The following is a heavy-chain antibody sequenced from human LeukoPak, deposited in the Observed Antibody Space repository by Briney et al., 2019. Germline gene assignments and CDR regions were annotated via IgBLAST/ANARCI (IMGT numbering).Heavy chain of an antibody. CDR3: ARGGTFSYDNGFDY. CDR1: GYTFTDYF. V-gene: IGHV1-2*06. Sequence: GASVKVSCKASGYTFTDYFIHWVRQAPGQGLEWMGRLYPNSGVTKYARKFQGGVTMTRDTSISTVYMELSRLRPDDTAVYYCARGGTFSYDNGFDYWGQGTLVTVSS. D-gene: IGHD2-8*01. CDR2: LYPNSGVT. J-gene: IGHJ4*02.